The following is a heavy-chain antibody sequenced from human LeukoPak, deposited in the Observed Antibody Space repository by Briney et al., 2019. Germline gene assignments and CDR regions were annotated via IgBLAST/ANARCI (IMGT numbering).Heavy chain of an antibody. J-gene: IGHJ4*02. V-gene: IGHV4-59*08. CDR2: HYYSGSS. CDR3: ARQGRGYGGNSDY. Sequence: SETLSLTCTVSGGSISSYYWTWLRQPPGKGLEWIGFHYYSGSSNYNPSLKSRVTISVDTSKNQFSLKLSSVTAADTAVYYCARQGRGYGGNSDYWGQGTLVTLSS. CDR1: GGSISSYY. D-gene: IGHD4-23*01.